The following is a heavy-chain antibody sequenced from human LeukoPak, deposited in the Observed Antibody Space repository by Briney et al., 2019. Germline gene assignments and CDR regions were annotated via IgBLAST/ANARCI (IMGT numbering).Heavy chain of an antibody. D-gene: IGHD1-7*01. Sequence: SVKISCKASGGTFSSYAISWVRQAPGQGLDWMGGIIPIFGTANYAQKFQGRVTITTDESTSTAYMELSSLRSEDTAVYYCARDHGITGTTAIDYWGQGTLVTVSS. CDR3: ARDHGITGTTAIDY. CDR2: IIPIFGTA. CDR1: GGTFSSYA. J-gene: IGHJ4*02. V-gene: IGHV1-69*05.